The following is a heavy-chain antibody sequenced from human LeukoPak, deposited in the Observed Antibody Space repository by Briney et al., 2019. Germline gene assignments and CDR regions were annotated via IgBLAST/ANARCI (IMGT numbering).Heavy chain of an antibody. D-gene: IGHD5-18*01. CDR2: ISSSSSYI. CDR3: ARGVDTAMVRYWFDP. J-gene: IGHJ5*02. V-gene: IGHV3-21*01. Sequence: GGSLRLSCAASGFTFSSYSMNWVRQAPGKGLEWVSSISSSSSYIYYADSVKGRFTISRDNAKNSLYPQMNSLRAEDTAVYYCARGVDTAMVRYWFDPWGQGTLVTVSS. CDR1: GFTFSSYS.